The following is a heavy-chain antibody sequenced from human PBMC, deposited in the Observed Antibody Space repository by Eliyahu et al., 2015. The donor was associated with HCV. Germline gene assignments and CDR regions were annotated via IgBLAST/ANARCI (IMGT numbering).Heavy chain of an antibody. CDR3: ARVGYNIDY. D-gene: IGHD5-24*01. CDR1: KYSFTNYW. Sequence: EEQLVQSGAELTKPGVXLKISCSGXKYSFTNYWIGWVRQMSGKGLEWMGIINPTDSNXIYSPSXQGQVTMSADKSISTAYLQWSSLKASYTAMYFCARVGYNIDYWGQGTLVTVSS. J-gene: IGHJ4*02. V-gene: IGHV5-51*03. CDR2: INPTDSNX.